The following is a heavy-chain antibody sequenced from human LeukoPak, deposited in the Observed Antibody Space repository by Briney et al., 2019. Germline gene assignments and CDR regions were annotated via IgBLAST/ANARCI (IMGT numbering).Heavy chain of an antibody. V-gene: IGHV4-39*01. J-gene: IGHJ5*02. Sequence: SETLSLTCTVSGGSISSSSYYWGWIRQPLGKGLEWIGSIYYSGSTYYNPSLKSRVTISVDTSNNQFSLKLSSVTAADTAVYYCAGSSTSWNWFDPWGQGTLVTVSS. CDR2: IYYSGST. D-gene: IGHD2-2*01. CDR1: GGSISSSSYY. CDR3: AGSSTSWNWFDP.